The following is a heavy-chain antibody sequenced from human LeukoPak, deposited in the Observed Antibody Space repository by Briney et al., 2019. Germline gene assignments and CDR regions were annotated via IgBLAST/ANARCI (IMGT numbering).Heavy chain of an antibody. D-gene: IGHD3-22*01. V-gene: IGHV3-11*06. J-gene: IGHJ4*02. CDR2: ISGSSTYI. CDR1: GFTFSDYY. CDR3: AREDVPGFYDSSGYVS. Sequence: GGSLRLSCTASGFTFSDYYMSWIRQAPGKGLEWVSSISGSSTYIYYADLVKGRFTISRDNAKNSLYLQMNSLRAEDTAVYYCAREDVPGFYDSSGYVSWGQGTLVTVSS.